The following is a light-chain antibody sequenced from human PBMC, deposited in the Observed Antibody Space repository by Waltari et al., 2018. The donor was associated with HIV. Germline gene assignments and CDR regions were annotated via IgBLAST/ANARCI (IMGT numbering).Light chain of an antibody. Sequence: SYVLPQPPSVSVAPGPTARFTCGGNNNGSTSVHWYQQKPGQAPLLVLFDDSDRPSGIPERFSGSNSGNTATLTISRVEAGDEADYYCQVWDSSSDVVFGGGTKLTVL. V-gene: IGLV3-21*02. CDR3: QVWDSSSDVV. J-gene: IGLJ2*01. CDR2: DDS. CDR1: NNGSTS.